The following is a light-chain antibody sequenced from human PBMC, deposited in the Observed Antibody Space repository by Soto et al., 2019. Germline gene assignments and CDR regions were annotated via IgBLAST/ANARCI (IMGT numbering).Light chain of an antibody. Sequence: ETVRTQSPATLSVSPGERATLSCRASQSVSGDLAWYQQKPGQAPRLLIFAASTRATSVPARFTGSRSGTEFTLTISSLQSEDFAIYYCQQYNNWPRTFGQGTKVDIK. CDR1: QSVSGD. J-gene: IGKJ1*01. V-gene: IGKV3-15*01. CDR3: QQYNNWPRT. CDR2: AAS.